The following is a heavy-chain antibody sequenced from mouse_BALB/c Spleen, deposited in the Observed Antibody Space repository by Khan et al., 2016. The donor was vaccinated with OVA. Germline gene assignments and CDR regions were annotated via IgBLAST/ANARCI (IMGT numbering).Heavy chain of an antibody. D-gene: IGHD6-1*01. Sequence: QVQLQQSGAELAKPGASVKMSCKASGYTFTSYWMHWVKQRPGQGLEWIGYINPSTGYTEYNQTFKDKATLTTDESSSTAYMQLSSLTSEDSAVHYCAASILFYYSLDYWGQGTSVTVSS. J-gene: IGHJ4*01. CDR3: AASILFYYSLDY. V-gene: IGHV1-7*01. CDR2: INPSTGYT. CDR1: GYTFTSYW.